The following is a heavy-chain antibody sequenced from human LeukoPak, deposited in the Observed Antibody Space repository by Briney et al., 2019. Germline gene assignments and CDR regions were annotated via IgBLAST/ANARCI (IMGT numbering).Heavy chain of an antibody. Sequence: GGSLRLSCAASGFTFSSYGMHWVRQAPGKGLEWVAVISYDGSNKYYVDSVKGRFTISRDNSKNTLYLQMNSLRAEDTAVYYCAKDLRDYGDYYFDYWGQGTLVTVSS. CDR2: ISYDGSNK. V-gene: IGHV3-30*18. CDR1: GFTFSSYG. D-gene: IGHD4-17*01. CDR3: AKDLRDYGDYYFDY. J-gene: IGHJ4*02.